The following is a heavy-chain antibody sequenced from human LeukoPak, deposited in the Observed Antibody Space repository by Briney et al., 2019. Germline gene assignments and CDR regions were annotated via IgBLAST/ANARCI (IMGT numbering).Heavy chain of an antibody. V-gene: IGHV3-33*06. CDR3: AKDGRGYYDSSGFDY. J-gene: IGHJ4*02. Sequence: GGSLRPSRSASGFTFSKYCIHRVRQAPGKGLEGGAGIRYDGSNKYYADSVKGRFTISRDNSKNTLYLQMNSLRAEDTAVYYCAKDGRGYYDSSGFDYWGQGTLVTVSS. CDR1: GFTFSKYC. D-gene: IGHD3-22*01. CDR2: IRYDGSNK.